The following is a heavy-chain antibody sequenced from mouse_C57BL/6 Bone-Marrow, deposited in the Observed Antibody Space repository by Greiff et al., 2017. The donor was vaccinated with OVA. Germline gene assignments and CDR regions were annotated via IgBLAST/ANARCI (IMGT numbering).Heavy chain of an antibody. CDR2: IYPRSGNT. D-gene: IGHD4-1*01. CDR1: GYTFTSYG. V-gene: IGHV1-81*01. J-gene: IGHJ1*01. CDR3: AKLGVSYWYVDV. Sequence: QVQLKQSGAELARPGASVKLSCKASGYTFTSYGISWVKQRTGQGLEWIGEIYPRSGNTYYNEKFKGKATLTADKSSSTAYMELRSLTSEDSAVYFWAKLGVSYWYVDVWVSGTTVTVSS.